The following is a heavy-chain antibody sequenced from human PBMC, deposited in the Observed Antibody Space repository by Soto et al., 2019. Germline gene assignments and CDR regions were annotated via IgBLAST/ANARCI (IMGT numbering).Heavy chain of an antibody. V-gene: IGHV3-13*04. D-gene: IGHD1-26*01. CDR1: GFTFSSYD. CDR2: IGTAGDT. Sequence: EVQLVESGGGLVQPGGSERLSCAASGFTFSSYDMHWVRQATGKGLEWVSAIGTAGDTYYPGSVKGRFTISRENAKNSLYLQMNSLRAGDTAVYYCARDSRVGATYAFDIWGQGTMVTVSS. CDR3: ARDSRVGATYAFDI. J-gene: IGHJ3*02.